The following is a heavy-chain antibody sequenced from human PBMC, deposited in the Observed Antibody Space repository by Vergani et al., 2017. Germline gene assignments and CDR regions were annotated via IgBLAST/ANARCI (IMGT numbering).Heavy chain of an antibody. Sequence: EVQLLESGGDLVQPGGSLRLSCAASGFTFNHYAMNWVRQAPGKGLEWVSGISGSGGSTYYAGSVKGRFTISRDSSKNTLYLGMNSLSPGDTAVYYCAKANPRNSGYDYLYYYHARDVWGEGTTVTASS. CDR3: AKANPRNSGYDYLYYYHARDV. J-gene: IGHJ6*04. D-gene: IGHD5-12*01. CDR2: ISGSGGST. V-gene: IGHV3-23*01. CDR1: GFTFNHYA.